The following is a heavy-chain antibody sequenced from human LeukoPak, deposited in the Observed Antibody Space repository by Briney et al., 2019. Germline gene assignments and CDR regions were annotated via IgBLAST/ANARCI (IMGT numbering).Heavy chain of an antibody. J-gene: IGHJ4*02. D-gene: IGHD3-22*01. CDR3: ERDGDYYDSSGYTPWYFDY. CDR2: IIPIFGTA. CDR1: GGTFSSYA. V-gene: IGHV1-69*01. Sequence: ASVKVSCKASGGTFSSYAISWVRQAPGKGLEWMGGIIPIFGTANYAQKFQGRVTITADESTSTAYMELSSLRSEDTAVYYCERDGDYYDSSGYTPWYFDYWGQGTLVTVSS.